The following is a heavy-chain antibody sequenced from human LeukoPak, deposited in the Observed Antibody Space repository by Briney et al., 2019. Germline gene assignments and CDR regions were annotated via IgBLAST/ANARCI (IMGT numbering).Heavy chain of an antibody. D-gene: IGHD3-10*01. CDR3: AKEGGILWFGDSYFDY. V-gene: IGHV3-48*03. CDR1: GFTFSSYE. CDR2: ISSSGSTI. J-gene: IGHJ4*02. Sequence: PGGSLRLSCAASGFTFSSYEMNWVRQAPGKGLEWVSYISSSGSTIYYADSVKGRFTISRDNSKNTLYLQMNSLRAEDTAVYYCAKEGGILWFGDSYFDYWGQGTLVTVSS.